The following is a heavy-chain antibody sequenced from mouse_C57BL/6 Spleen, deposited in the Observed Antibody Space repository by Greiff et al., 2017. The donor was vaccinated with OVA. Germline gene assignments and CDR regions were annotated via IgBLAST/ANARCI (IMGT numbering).Heavy chain of an antibody. CDR1: GFTFSSYT. J-gene: IGHJ4*01. CDR2: ISGGGGNT. CDR3: ARPLSRIYYAMDY. Sequence: DVMLVESGGGLVKPGGSLKLSCAASGFTFSSYTMSWVRQTPEKRLEWVATISGGGGNTYYPDSVKGRFTISRDNAKNTLYLQMSSLRSEDTALYYCARPLSRIYYAMDYWGQGTSVTVSS. V-gene: IGHV5-9*01. D-gene: IGHD2-3*01.